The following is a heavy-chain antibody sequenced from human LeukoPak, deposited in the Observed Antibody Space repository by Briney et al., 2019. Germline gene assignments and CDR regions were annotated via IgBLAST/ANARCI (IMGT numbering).Heavy chain of an antibody. D-gene: IGHD3-16*01. J-gene: IGHJ4*02. V-gene: IGHV3-30*01. CDR3: ARGEVVGGVKGGVGY. CDR1: GFTFSSFD. CDR2: ISYDGSNK. Sequence: GGSLRLSCEASGFTFSSFDMHWVRQAPGKGLEWVAVISYDGSNKYYADSVKGRVTISRDNSENTLYLRVNSLRADDTAVYFCARGEVVGGVKGGVGYWGQGTLVTASS.